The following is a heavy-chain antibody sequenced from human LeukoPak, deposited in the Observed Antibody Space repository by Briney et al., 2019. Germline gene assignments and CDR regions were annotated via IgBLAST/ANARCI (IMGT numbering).Heavy chain of an antibody. CDR2: INPNSGGT. D-gene: IGHD2-8*01. V-gene: IGHV1-2*02. CDR3: ARVNYCTKGVCVNFDY. J-gene: IGHJ4*02. CDR1: GYTFTGYY. Sequence: ASVKLSRKASGYTFTGYYIHWVRQAPGQGLEWMGWINPNSGGTKYAQKFQGRVTMTRDTSISTGYMQLSRLRSDDTAVYYCARVNYCTKGVCVNFDYWGQGTLVTVSS.